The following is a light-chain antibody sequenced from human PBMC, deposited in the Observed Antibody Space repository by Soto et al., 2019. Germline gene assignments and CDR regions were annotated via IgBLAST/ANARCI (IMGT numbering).Light chain of an antibody. CDR2: KAS. CDR1: QSISSW. CDR3: QQYNVYSRT. V-gene: IGKV1-5*03. J-gene: IGKJ1*01. Sequence: DIQMTQSPSTLSASVGDRVTITCRASQSISSWLAWYQQKPGKAPKLLIYKASSLQSGVPSRFSGSGSGTEFTLTISSLHPDDFATYYCQQYNVYSRTFGQGTRWIS.